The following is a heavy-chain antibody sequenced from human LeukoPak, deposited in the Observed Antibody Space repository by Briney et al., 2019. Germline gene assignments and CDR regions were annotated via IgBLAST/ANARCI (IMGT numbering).Heavy chain of an antibody. CDR2: IWYDGSNK. D-gene: IGHD3-22*01. V-gene: IGHV3-33*01. Sequence: QAGGSLRLSCAASGFTFSSYGRHWVRQAPGKGLEWVGVIWYDGSNKYYADSVKCRFTISRDNSKNTLYLQMNSLRAEDTAVYYCARDDSSGYYFGPFDYWGQGTLVTVSS. CDR1: GFTFSSYG. J-gene: IGHJ4*02. CDR3: ARDDSSGYYFGPFDY.